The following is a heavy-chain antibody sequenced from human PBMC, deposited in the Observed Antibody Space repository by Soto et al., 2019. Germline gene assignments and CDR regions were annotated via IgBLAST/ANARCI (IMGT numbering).Heavy chain of an antibody. Sequence: QVQLVQSASEVMKPGASVKVSCKASGYTFIRYGITWVRQAPGQRLEWMGWISPYNNQTIYAQKLQGRVTMTADTTMXTXEXQLWSVKADDTAVYYCARGGYSGNFWGKLSHYSLDGWCQGTSVTVSS. J-gene: IGHJ6*02. V-gene: IGHV1-18*01. CDR3: ARGGYSGNFWGKLSHYSLDG. D-gene: IGHD1-26*01. CDR2: ISPYNNQT. CDR1: GYTFIRYG.